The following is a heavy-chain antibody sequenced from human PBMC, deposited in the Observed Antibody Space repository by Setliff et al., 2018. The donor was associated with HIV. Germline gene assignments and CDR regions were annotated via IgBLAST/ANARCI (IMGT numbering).Heavy chain of an antibody. J-gene: IGHJ2*01. V-gene: IGHV4-61*02. D-gene: IGHD6-6*01. CDR3: AREYSSSSANWYFDL. Sequence: SETLSLTCTVSNGSINSGSYYWSWIRQPAGKRLEWIGRTYTSENTNYNPSFKSRVTISVDVSKNQFYLKLSSVTAADTAVYYCAREYSSSSANWYFDLWGRGTLVTVS. CDR2: TYTSENT. CDR1: NGSINSGSYY.